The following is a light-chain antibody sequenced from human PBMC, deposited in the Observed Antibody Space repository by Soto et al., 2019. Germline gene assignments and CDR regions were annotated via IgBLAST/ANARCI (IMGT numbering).Light chain of an antibody. Sequence: EIVLTQSPGTLSLSPGERAKLSCRASQSVSSTYLAWYQQKPGQAPRLLIYGASSRATGIPDRFSGSGSGTDFTLTISKLEPEDFAVYYCQQYGSSLYTFGQGTKLEIK. CDR1: QSVSSTY. CDR3: QQYGSSLYT. CDR2: GAS. J-gene: IGKJ2*01. V-gene: IGKV3-20*01.